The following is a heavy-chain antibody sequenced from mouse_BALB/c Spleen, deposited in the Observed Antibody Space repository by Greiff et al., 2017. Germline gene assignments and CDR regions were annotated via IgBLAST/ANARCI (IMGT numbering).Heavy chain of an antibody. CDR2: IDPETGGT. Sequence: VKLQESGAELVRPGASVTLSCKASGYTFTDYEMHWVKQTPVHGLEWIGAIDPETGGTAYNQKFKGKATLTADKSSSTAYMELRSLTSEDSAVYYCTRGGTTHWYFDDWGAGTTVTVSS. CDR3: TRGGTTHWYFDD. V-gene: IGHV1-15*01. J-gene: IGHJ1*01. CDR1: GYTFTDYE. D-gene: IGHD1-1*01.